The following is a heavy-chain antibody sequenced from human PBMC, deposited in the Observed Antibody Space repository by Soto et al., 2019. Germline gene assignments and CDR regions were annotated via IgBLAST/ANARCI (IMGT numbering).Heavy chain of an antibody. CDR2: IIPILGIA. D-gene: IGHD3-10*01. CDR1: GGTFSSYT. Sequence: QVQLVQSGAEVKKPGSSVKVSCKASGGTFSSYTISWVRQAPGQGLEWMGSIIPILGIANYAQKFQGRVTITADKSTSTAYMELSSRRSVGTAVYYSARDSASGVTPFDYWGQGTLVTVSS. V-gene: IGHV1-69*02. CDR3: ARDSASGVTPFDY. J-gene: IGHJ4*02.